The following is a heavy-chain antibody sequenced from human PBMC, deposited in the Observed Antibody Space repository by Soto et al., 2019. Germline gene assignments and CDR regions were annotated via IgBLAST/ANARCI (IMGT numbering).Heavy chain of an antibody. V-gene: IGHV3-11*05. D-gene: IGHD6-19*01. J-gene: IGHJ3*02. CDR1: GFTFSDYY. CDR3: ARDIAVAGTLAFDI. Sequence: QVQLVESGGGLVKPGGSLRLSCAASGFTFSDYYMSWIRQAPGKGLEWVSYISSSSSYTNYADSVKGRFTISRDNAKNSRYLQMNSLRAEDTAVYYCARDIAVAGTLAFDIWGQGTMVTVSS. CDR2: ISSSSSYT.